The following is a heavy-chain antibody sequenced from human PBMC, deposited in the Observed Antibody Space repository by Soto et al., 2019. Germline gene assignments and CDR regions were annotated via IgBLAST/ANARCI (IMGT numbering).Heavy chain of an antibody. V-gene: IGHV2-5*02. D-gene: IGHD2-15*01. CDR2: IFWDDDE. J-gene: IGHJ4*02. Sequence: QITLKEFGPTLVKPTQTLTLACTFSGFSLSTSDVGVGWIRQPPGKALEWLAIIFWDDDERYNPSLMTRLTITKDTSKNQVVLTMTNMDPIDTATYYCAHRTYCAGGSCYDYWGQGILVTVSS. CDR3: AHRTYCAGGSCYDY. CDR1: GFSLSTSDVG.